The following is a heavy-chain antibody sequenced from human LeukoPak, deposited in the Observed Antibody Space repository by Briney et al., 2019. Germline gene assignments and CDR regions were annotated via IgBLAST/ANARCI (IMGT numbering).Heavy chain of an antibody. CDR2: INTNTGNP. D-gene: IGHD3-16*01. CDR1: GYTFTTYP. J-gene: IGHJ4*02. Sequence: EASVKVSCKASGYTFTTYPMNWVRQAPGQGLGWMGWINTNTGNPTYAQGFTGRFVFSLDTSVSTTYLQISSLKAEDTAVYYCARGNDYAQEVWGQGTLVTVSS. CDR3: ARGNDYAQEV. V-gene: IGHV7-4-1*02.